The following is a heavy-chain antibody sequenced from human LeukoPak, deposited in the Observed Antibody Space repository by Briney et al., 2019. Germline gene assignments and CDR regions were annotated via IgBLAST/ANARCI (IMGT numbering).Heavy chain of an antibody. CDR1: GGSFSGYY. CDR3: ARGRGFWSGSRHDY. J-gene: IGHJ4*02. CDR2: INHSGST. V-gene: IGHV4-34*01. Sequence: ASETLSLTCAVYGGSFSGYYWSWIRQPPGKGLEWIGEINHSGSTNYNPSLKSRVTISVDTSKNQLSLKLSSVTAADTAVYYCARGRGFWSGSRHDYWGQGTLVTVSS. D-gene: IGHD3-3*01.